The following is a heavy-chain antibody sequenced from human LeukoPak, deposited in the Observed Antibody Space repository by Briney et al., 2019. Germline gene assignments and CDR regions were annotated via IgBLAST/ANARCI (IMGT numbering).Heavy chain of an antibody. CDR2: IYYSGST. D-gene: IGHD3-3*01. CDR1: GGSISSYY. J-gene: IGHJ6*03. Sequence: PSETLSLTCTVSGGSISSYYWSWIRQPPGKGLEWIGYIYYSGSTNYNPSLKSRVTMSVDTSKNQFSLKLSSVTAADTAVYYCARDSTFGGITAAMDVWGKGTTVTVSS. V-gene: IGHV4-59*12. CDR3: ARDSTFGGITAAMDV.